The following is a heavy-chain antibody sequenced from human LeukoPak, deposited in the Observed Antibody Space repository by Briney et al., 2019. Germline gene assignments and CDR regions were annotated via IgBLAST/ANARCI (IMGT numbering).Heavy chain of an antibody. CDR2: IYYSGST. V-gene: IGHV4-59*01. Sequence: SETPSLTCTVSGGSISSYYWSWIRQPPGKGLEWIGYIYYSGSTNYNPSLKSRVTISVDTSKNQFSLKLSSVTAADTAVYYCAVWPFYYGSGSNYWGQGTLVTVSS. CDR1: GGSISSYY. J-gene: IGHJ4*02. D-gene: IGHD3-10*01. CDR3: AVWPFYYGSGSNY.